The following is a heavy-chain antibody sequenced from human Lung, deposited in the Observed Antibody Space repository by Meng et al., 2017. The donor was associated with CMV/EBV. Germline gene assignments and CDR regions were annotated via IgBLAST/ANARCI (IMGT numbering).Heavy chain of an antibody. V-gene: IGHV3-74*01. CDR3: ARVWGDYDILTGYYYSYYYYGMDV. CDR2: INSDGSST. CDR1: GFTFSSYW. J-gene: IGHJ6*02. Sequence: GEXXKISCAASGFTFSSYWMHWVRQAPGKGLVWVSRINSDGSSTSYADSVKGRFTISRDNAKNTLYLQMNSLRAEDTAVYYCARVWGDYDILTGYYYSYYYYGMDVWXPGNXVNGAS. D-gene: IGHD3-9*01.